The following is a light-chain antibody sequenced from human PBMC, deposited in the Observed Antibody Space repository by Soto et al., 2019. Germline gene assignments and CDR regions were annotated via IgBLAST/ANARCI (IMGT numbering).Light chain of an antibody. V-gene: IGLV2-8*01. J-gene: IGLJ1*01. CDR1: SSDVGGYNY. Sequence: QSALTQPPSASGSPGQSVTISCTGTSSDVGGYNYVSWYQQHPGKAPKLMIYEVSERPSGVPDRFSGYKSSNTASLTVSGLQAEDEADYYCSSYAGSNNFVFGTGTKLTVL. CDR2: EVS. CDR3: SSYAGSNNFV.